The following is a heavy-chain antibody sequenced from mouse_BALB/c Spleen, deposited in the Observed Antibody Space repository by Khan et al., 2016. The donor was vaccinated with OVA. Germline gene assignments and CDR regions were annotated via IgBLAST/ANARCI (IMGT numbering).Heavy chain of an antibody. CDR1: GYSFTAYY. CDR2: VNPNNGDT. D-gene: IGHD2-14*01. V-gene: IGHV1-26*01. Sequence: VQLKQSGPDLVKPGASVKISCKASGYSFTAYYLSWVKQSHGESLEWIGRVNPNNGDTTYNQKFKGKAILTVDKSSNTAYMDLPSLTSEDSAVYYCARGYDFFAYWGQGTLVTVSA. CDR3: ARGYDFFAY. J-gene: IGHJ3*01.